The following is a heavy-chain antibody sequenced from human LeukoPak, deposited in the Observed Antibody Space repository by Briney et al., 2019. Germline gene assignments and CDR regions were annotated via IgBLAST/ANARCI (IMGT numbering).Heavy chain of an antibody. V-gene: IGHV4-38-2*01. D-gene: IGHD6-6*01. CDR3: ARAASSSSSFYYYYMDV. J-gene: IGHJ6*03. CDR2: IYHSGST. Sequence: SETLSLTCAVSGYSISSGYYWGWIRQPPGKGLEWIGSIYHSGSTYYNPSLKSRVTISVDTSKNQFSLKLSSVTAADTAVYYCARAASSSSSFYYYYMDVWGKGTTVTVSS. CDR1: GYSISSGYY.